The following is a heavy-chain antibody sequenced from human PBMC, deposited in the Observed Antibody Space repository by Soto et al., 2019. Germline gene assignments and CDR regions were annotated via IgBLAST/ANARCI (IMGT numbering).Heavy chain of an antibody. Sequence: PGGSLRLSCAASGFTFSSYAMHCVRQAPGKGLEWLAVISYDGSNKYYADSVKGRFTISRDNSKNTLYLQMNSLRAEDTAVYYCARDGYCSGGSCYSYYYGMDVWGQGTTVTVSS. CDR3: ARDGYCSGGSCYSYYYGMDV. CDR2: ISYDGSNK. J-gene: IGHJ6*02. V-gene: IGHV3-30-3*01. D-gene: IGHD2-15*01. CDR1: GFTFSSYA.